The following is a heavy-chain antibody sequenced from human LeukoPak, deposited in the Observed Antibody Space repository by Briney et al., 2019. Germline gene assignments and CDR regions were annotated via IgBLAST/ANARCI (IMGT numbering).Heavy chain of an antibody. J-gene: IGHJ6*03. CDR1: GYTFTGYY. Sequence: ASVKVSCKASGYTFTGYYMHWVRQAPGQGLEWMGWINPNSGGTNYAQKFQGRVTMTRDTSISTAYMELSRLRSDDTAVYYCARGVGGATGAYYYMDVWGKGTTVTISS. V-gene: IGHV1-2*02. CDR2: INPNSGGT. CDR3: ARGVGGATGAYYYMDV. D-gene: IGHD1-26*01.